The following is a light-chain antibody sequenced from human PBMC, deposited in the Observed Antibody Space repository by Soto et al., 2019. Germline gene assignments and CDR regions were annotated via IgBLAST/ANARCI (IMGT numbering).Light chain of an antibody. CDR1: SRDVGSYNL. V-gene: IGLV2-23*03. CDR3: CSYAGSSTFV. CDR2: EGS. J-gene: IGLJ2*01. Sequence: QSALTQPASVSGSPGPAITISCTGTSRDVGSYNLVSWYQQHPGKAPKGTIYEGSKRPSGVSNRFSGSKSGITASLTISGVQAEYEADYYCCSYAGSSTFVFGGGTKLTFL.